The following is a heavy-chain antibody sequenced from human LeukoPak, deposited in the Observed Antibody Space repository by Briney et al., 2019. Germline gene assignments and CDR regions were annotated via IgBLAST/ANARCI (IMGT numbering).Heavy chain of an antibody. J-gene: IGHJ4*02. CDR1: GGSFSGYY. CDR2: INHSGST. Sequence: PSETLSLTCAVYGGSFSGYYCSWIRQPPGKGLEWIGEINHSGSTNYNPSLKSRVTISVDTSKNQFSLKLSSVTAADTAVYYCARINYDYVWGSYPLYYFDYWGQGTLVTVSS. D-gene: IGHD3-16*01. V-gene: IGHV4-34*01. CDR3: ARINYDYVWGSYPLYYFDY.